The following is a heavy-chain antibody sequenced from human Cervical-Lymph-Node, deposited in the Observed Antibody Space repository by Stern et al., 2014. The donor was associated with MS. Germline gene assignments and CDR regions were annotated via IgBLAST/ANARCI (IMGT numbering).Heavy chain of an antibody. CDR1: GGSISSGNYY. D-gene: IGHD3-9*01. Sequence: QVQLQESGPGLVKPSQTLSLTCTVSGGSISSGNYYWSWIRQPAGEGLEWIGRIYSSGSTQYNPPPKSRVTISADTSTNQFSLRRGSGTAADTAVYYCARGNYDVLTDNGGHGFDIWGQGTMVTVSS. CDR3: ARGNYDVLTDNGGHGFDI. CDR2: IYSSGST. V-gene: IGHV4-61*02. J-gene: IGHJ3*02.